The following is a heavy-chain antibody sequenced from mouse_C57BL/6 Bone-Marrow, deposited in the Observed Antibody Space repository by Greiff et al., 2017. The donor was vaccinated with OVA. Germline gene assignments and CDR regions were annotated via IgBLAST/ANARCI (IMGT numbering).Heavy chain of an antibody. CDR1: GYSITSGYY. D-gene: IGHD1-1*01. CDR2: ISYDGSN. V-gene: IGHV3-6*01. CDR3: ARGGVTTVVATRYFDV. J-gene: IGHJ1*03. Sequence: EVQLVESGPGLVKPSQSLSLTCSVTGYSITSGYYWNWIRQFPGNKLEWMGYISYDGSNNYNPSLKNRISITRDTSKNQFFLKLNSVTTEDTATYYCARGGVTTVVATRYFDVWGTGTTVTVSS.